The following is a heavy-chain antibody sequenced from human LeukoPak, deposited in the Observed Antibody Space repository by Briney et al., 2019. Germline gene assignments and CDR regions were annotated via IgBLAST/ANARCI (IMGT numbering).Heavy chain of an antibody. CDR2: ITWGATDT. J-gene: IGHJ3*01. Sequence: GGSLRLSCSASGFKFPDSAMHWVHQPPGKGLEWIALITWGATDTYYADSVRGRFTVSRDDSSSTFYLQMNSLRSEDTALYFCAKDVSFRRGHNFDASDVWGLGTMVIVSS. CDR1: GFKFPDSA. CDR3: AKDVSFRRGHNFDASDV. V-gene: IGHV3-43*01. D-gene: IGHD5-24*01.